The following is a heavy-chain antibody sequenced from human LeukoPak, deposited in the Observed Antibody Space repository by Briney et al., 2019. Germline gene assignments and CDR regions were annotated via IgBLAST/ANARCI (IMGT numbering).Heavy chain of an antibody. CDR1: GFTFSRYG. V-gene: IGHV3-33*08. CDR2: IWYDGSNK. CDR3: ARDGTPYYDFWSGYYPIDY. J-gene: IGHJ4*02. Sequence: TGGSLRLTCAASGFTFSRYGMHWVRQAPGKGLEWVAVIWYDGSNKYYADSVKGRFTISRDNSKNTLYLQMNSLRAEDTAVYYCARDGTPYYDFWSGYYPIDYWGQGTLVTVSS. D-gene: IGHD3-3*01.